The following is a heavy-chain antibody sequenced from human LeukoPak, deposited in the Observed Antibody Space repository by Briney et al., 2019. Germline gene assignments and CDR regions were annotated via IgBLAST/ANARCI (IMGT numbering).Heavy chain of an antibody. Sequence: GGSLRLSCAASGFTFSSYGMHWVRQAPGKGLEWVAFIRYDGSNKYYADSVKGRFTISRDNSKNTLYLQMNSLRAEDTAVYYCAKGDYDILDYWGQGTLVTVSS. J-gene: IGHJ4*02. D-gene: IGHD3-9*01. V-gene: IGHV3-30*02. CDR2: IRYDGSNK. CDR1: GFTFSSYG. CDR3: AKGDYDILDY.